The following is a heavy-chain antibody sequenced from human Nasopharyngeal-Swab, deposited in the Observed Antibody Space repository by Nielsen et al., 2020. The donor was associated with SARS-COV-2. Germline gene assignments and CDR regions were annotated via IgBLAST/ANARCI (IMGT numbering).Heavy chain of an antibody. CDR1: GFTFSDYY. D-gene: IGHD3-22*01. Sequence: GESLKISCAASGFTFSDYYMSWIRQAPGKGLEWVSYISSSSSTIYYADSVKGRFTISRDNAKNSLYLQMNSLRAEDTAVYYCARVYDSSGYYYGIYGAFDIWGQGTMVTVSS. V-gene: IGHV3-11*04. J-gene: IGHJ3*02. CDR2: ISSSSSTI. CDR3: ARVYDSSGYYYGIYGAFDI.